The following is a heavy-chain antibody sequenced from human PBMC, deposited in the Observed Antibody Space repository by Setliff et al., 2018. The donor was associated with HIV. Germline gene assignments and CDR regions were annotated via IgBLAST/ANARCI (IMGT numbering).Heavy chain of an antibody. CDR3: ARSYIAFLSTWYYGMDV. J-gene: IGHJ6*02. CDR2: VYYSGST. V-gene: IGHV4-59*01. CDR1: GGSMNNYY. D-gene: IGHD5-18*01. Sequence: SETLSLTCTVFGGSMNNYYWNWIRQSPGKGLEWIGYVYYSGSTKYSPSLKSRVSISLDPSTKQVSLRLRSVTAADTAVYYCARSYIAFLSTWYYGMDVWGQGTTVTVSS.